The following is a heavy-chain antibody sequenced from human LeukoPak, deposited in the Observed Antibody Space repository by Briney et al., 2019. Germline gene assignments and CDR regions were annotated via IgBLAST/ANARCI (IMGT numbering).Heavy chain of an antibody. Sequence: GRSLRLSCAASGFTFDDYAMHWVRQAPGKGLEWVSGISWNSDTIAYADSVKGRFTISRDNAKNSLYLQMNSLRPEDTALYYCAKGFLNYYYYGMDVWGQGTTVTVSS. CDR3: AKGFLNYYYYGMDV. D-gene: IGHD2-21*01. J-gene: IGHJ6*02. CDR1: GFTFDDYA. CDR2: ISWNSDTI. V-gene: IGHV3-9*01.